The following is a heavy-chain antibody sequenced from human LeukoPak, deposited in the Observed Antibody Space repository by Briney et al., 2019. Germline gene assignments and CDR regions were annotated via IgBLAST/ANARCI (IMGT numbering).Heavy chain of an antibody. V-gene: IGHV4-4*07. Sequence: SETLSLTCTVSGGSISSYYWSWIRQPAGKGLEWIGRLYTSGSTNYNPSLKSRVSMSVDTSKKQFSLRLSSVTAADTAIYYCASDYFDRTGYYGFIYWGRGSLVTISS. CDR1: GGSISSYY. CDR3: ASDYFDRTGYYGFIY. J-gene: IGHJ4*02. D-gene: IGHD3-22*01. CDR2: LYTSGST.